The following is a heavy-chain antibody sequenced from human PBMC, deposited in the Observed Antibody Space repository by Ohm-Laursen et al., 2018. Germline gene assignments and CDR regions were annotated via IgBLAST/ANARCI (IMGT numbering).Heavy chain of an antibody. V-gene: IGHV3-23*01. CDR2: ISTSGGTT. CDR3: AKDPLAYAPPLNWLDP. D-gene: IGHD4-17*01. J-gene: IGHJ5*02. CDR1: GFTFSSYA. Sequence: SLRLSCTASGFTFSSYAMSWVRQAPEKGLEWVSGISTSGGTTYYADSVKGRFTISRDNSKNTLYLQMNSLRAEDTAVYYCAKDPLAYAPPLNWLDPWGQGTLVTVSS.